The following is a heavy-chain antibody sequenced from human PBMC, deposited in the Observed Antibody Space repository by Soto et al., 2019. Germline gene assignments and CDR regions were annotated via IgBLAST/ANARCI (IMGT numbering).Heavy chain of an antibody. J-gene: IGHJ4*02. D-gene: IGHD6-6*01. CDR1: GFTFSSYA. CDR3: ARADTRLVGSFDY. V-gene: IGHV3-30-3*01. Sequence: QVQLVESGGGVVQPGRSLRLSCAASGFTFSSYAMHWVRQAPGKGLEWVAVISYDGSNKYYADSVKGRFTISRANSKNTRYLQMNSLRAEDTAVYYCARADTRLVGSFDYWGQGTLVTVSS. CDR2: ISYDGSNK.